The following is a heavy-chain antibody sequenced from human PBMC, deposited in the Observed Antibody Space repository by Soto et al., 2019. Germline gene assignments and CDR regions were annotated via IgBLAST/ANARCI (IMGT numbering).Heavy chain of an antibody. J-gene: IGHJ4*02. V-gene: IGHV3-30*18. CDR1: GFTFSSYG. Sequence: QVQLVESGGGVVQPGRSLRLSCAASGFTFSSYGMHWVRQAPGKGLEWVAVISYDGSNKYYADSVKGRFTISRDNSKNTLYLQMNRLRAEDTAVYYCAKGTQGSITMIVGIFDYWGQGTLVTVSS. CDR2: ISYDGSNK. D-gene: IGHD3-22*01. CDR3: AKGTQGSITMIVGIFDY.